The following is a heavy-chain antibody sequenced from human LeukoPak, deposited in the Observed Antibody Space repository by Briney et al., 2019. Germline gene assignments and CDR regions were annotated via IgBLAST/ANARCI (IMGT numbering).Heavy chain of an antibody. V-gene: IGHV1-18*01. J-gene: IGHJ4*02. CDR1: GYTFTSYD. Sequence: DSVKVSCKASGYTFTSYDINWVRQATGQGLELMGWISAYNGNTNYAQKLQGRVTMTTDTSTSTAYMELRSLRSDDTAVYYCARDETYHYDSSGYYPFDYWGQGTLITVSS. CDR3: ARDETYHYDSSGYYPFDY. D-gene: IGHD3-22*01. CDR2: ISAYNGNT.